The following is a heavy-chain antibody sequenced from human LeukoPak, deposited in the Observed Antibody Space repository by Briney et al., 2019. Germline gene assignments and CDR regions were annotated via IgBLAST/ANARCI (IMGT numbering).Heavy chain of an antibody. V-gene: IGHV1-69*04. CDR2: IIPILGIA. D-gene: IGHD5-24*01. Sequence: SVKVSCKASGGTFSSYAISWVRQAPGQGLEWMGRIIPILGIANYAQKFQGRVTITADKSTSTAYMELSSLRSEDTAVYYCARVVEMATIVWFDPWGQGTLVTVSS. CDR3: ARVVEMATIVWFDP. J-gene: IGHJ5*02. CDR1: GGTFSSYA.